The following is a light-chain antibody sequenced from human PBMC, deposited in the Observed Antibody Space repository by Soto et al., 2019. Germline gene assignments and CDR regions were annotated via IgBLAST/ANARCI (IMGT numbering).Light chain of an antibody. V-gene: IGKV3-20*01. Sequence: EIVLTQSPGTLSLSPGERATLSCRASQSLSINSLAWYQQKPGQSPRLLVYGASTRDTGIPDRFRGSGSGTDFALTISSLEPEDFEIYYCQKYENWPRTFGTGTKV. J-gene: IGKJ1*01. CDR2: GAS. CDR3: QKYENWPRT. CDR1: QSLSINS.